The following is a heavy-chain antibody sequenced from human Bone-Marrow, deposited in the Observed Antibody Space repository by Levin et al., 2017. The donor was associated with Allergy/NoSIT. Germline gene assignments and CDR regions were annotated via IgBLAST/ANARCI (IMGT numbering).Heavy chain of an antibody. Sequence: PGGSLRLSCAASGFSVSNYYMSWVRQAPGKGLECVSVIYSGGSTHLADSVKGRFTISRDNSKNTLFLQMNGLRAEDTAVYYCARGGYNDAFDIWGQGTMVTVSS. CDR3: ARGGYNDAFDI. CDR2: IYSGGST. J-gene: IGHJ3*02. V-gene: IGHV3-53*01. CDR1: GFSVSNYY. D-gene: IGHD5-24*01.